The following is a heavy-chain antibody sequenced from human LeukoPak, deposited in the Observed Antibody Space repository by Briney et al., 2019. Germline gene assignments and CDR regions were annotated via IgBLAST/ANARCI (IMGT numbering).Heavy chain of an antibody. J-gene: IGHJ5*02. CDR2: ISSSSSTI. CDR1: GFTFSSYS. Sequence: GGSLRLSCAASGFTFSSYSMNWVRQAPGKGLEWVSYISSSSSTIYYADSVKGRFTISRDNAKNSLYLQMNSLRAEDTAVYYCARRIGVAAAGTSRFDPWGQGTLVTVSS. V-gene: IGHV3-48*01. CDR3: ARRIGVAAAGTSRFDP. D-gene: IGHD6-13*01.